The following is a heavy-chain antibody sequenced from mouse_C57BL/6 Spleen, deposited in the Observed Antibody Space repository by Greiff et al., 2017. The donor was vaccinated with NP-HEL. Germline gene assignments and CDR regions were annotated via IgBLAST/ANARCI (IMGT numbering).Heavy chain of an antibody. Sequence: VQLQQSGPELVKPGASVKIPCKASGYTFTDYNMDWVKQSHGKSLEWIGDINPNNGGPIYKQKFKGKATLTVDKSSSTAYMELRSLTSEDTAVYYCARPYYYGTAWFAYWGQGTLVTVSA. V-gene: IGHV1-18*01. J-gene: IGHJ3*01. D-gene: IGHD1-1*01. CDR2: INPNNGGP. CDR1: GYTFTDYN. CDR3: ARPYYYGTAWFAY.